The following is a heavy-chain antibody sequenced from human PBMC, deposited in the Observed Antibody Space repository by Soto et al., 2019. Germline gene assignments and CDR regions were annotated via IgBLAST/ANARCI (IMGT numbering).Heavy chain of an antibody. CDR3: ARDSYDFWSTTRLFDP. D-gene: IGHD3-3*01. J-gene: IGHJ5*02. Sequence: TSETLCLTYTVSGGSISSGGYYWSWIRQHPGKGLEWIGYIYYSGSTYYNPSLKSRVTISVDTSKNQFSLKLSSVTAADTAVYYCARDSYDFWSTTRLFDPWGQGTLVTVSS. CDR1: GGSISSGGYY. CDR2: IYYSGST. V-gene: IGHV4-31*03.